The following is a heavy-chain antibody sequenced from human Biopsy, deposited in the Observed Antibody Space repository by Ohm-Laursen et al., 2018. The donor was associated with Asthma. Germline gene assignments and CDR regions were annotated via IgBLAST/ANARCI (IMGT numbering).Heavy chain of an antibody. CDR2: ISVYNGNT. CDR1: GYTSNSAG. D-gene: IGHD2/OR15-2a*01. Sequence: ASVKVSCKTSGYTSNSAGITWVRQAPGQGLEWMGWISVYNGNTKVAQKLQDRVTMITDTSTSTAYMELRSLRSDDTAVYFCARAVDYFHYYGIDVWGQGTTVTVS. CDR3: ARAVDYFHYYGIDV. J-gene: IGHJ6*02. V-gene: IGHV1-18*01.